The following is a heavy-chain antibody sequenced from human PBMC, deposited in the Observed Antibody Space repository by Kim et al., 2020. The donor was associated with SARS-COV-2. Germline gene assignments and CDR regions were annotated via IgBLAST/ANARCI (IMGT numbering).Heavy chain of an antibody. CDR3: ANEPYWNYGMDV. CDR1: GFTFSSYG. Sequence: GGSLRLSCAASGFTFSSYGMHWVRQAPGKGLERVAVIWYDGSNKYYADSVKGRFTISRDNSKNTLYLQMNSLRAEDTAVYYCANEPYWNYGMDVRGQGTTVTVSS. V-gene: IGHV3-33*06. J-gene: IGHJ6*02. CDR2: IWYDGSNK. D-gene: IGHD1-1*01.